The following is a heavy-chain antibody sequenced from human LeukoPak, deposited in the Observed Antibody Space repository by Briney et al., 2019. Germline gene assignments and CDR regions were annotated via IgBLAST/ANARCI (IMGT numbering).Heavy chain of an antibody. J-gene: IGHJ4*02. CDR1: GFTFSSYS. V-gene: IGHV3-21*01. CDR2: ISSSSSYI. D-gene: IGHD5-18*01. CDR3: ARYEDTAMGQTYFDY. Sequence: GGSLRLSCAASGFTFSSYSMNWVRQAPGKGLDWVSSISSSSSYIYYADSVKGRFTISRDNAKNSLYLQMNSLRAEDTAVYYCARYEDTAMGQTYFDYWGQGTLVTVSS.